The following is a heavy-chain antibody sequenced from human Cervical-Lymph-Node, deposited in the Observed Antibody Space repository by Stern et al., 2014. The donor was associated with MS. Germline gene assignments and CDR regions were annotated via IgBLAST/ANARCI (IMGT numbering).Heavy chain of an antibody. V-gene: IGHV1-69*09. D-gene: IGHD5-18*01. CDR3: AREDLADTAPSDF. CDR2: VVPIDGVE. J-gene: IGHJ4*02. CDR1: GDTFNNYI. Sequence: QVQLVQSGAEVKKPGSSVKVSCKASGDTFNNYIFSWVRQAPGQGLEWMGRVVPIDGVENYAQKFQDRVTISADKSPSTVYMELRSLRSEDTAIYYCAREDLADTAPSDFWGQGTLVTVSS.